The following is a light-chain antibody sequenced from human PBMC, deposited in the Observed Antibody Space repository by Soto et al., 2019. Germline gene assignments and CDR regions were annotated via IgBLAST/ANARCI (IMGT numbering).Light chain of an antibody. CDR1: QSVSNN. CDR3: QQYGSSATTT. Sequence: EIVMTQSPATLSVSPGERATLSCRASQSVSNNLAWYQQTPGQAPRLIXYGASSRATGIPDRFSGSGSGTDLTLTISRLEPEDFAVYDCQQYGSSATTTFGQGTQVDIK. V-gene: IGKV3-20*01. J-gene: IGKJ1*01. CDR2: GAS.